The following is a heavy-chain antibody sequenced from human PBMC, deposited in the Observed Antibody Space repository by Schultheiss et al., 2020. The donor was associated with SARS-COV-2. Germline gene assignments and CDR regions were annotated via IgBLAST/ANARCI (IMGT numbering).Heavy chain of an antibody. CDR3: ARDSPGSYSNFLGGLDS. CDR1: GFTISSSY. CDR2: LYSGGAT. D-gene: IGHD4-11*01. V-gene: IGHV3-53*01. Sequence: GESLKISCAASGFTISSSYMSWVRQAPGKGLEWVSVLYSGGATYSAKSVKGRFTISRDNSKNTLYLQMNSLRAEDTAVYYCARDSPGSYSNFLGGLDSWGQGTLVTVSS. J-gene: IGHJ4*02.